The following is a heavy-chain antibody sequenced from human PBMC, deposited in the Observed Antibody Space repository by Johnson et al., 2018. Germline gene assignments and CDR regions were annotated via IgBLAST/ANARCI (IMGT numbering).Heavy chain of an antibody. CDR1: GGSIINYY. D-gene: IGHD3-3*01. CDR3: AGQLRFLEWKSVPYYYMHV. Sequence: QVQLQEWGPGLVKPSEPLSLTCSVSGGSIINYYWSWLRQSPGRGLEWIGFIYNIGGAKYNPSLKSRVRMSVDASKTQSSLKLNSVTAGDPAVSYCAGQLRFLEWKSVPYYYMHVWGKGTTVTVSS. CDR2: IYNIGGA. V-gene: IGHV4-59*01. J-gene: IGHJ6*03.